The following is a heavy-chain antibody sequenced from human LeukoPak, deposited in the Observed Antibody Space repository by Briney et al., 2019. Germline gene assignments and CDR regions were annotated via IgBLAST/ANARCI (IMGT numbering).Heavy chain of an antibody. CDR2: ISYDGTKK. J-gene: IGHJ6*02. CDR1: GSTFSSYT. V-gene: IGHV3-30-3*01. Sequence: GRSLRLSCAASGSTFSSYTMFWVRQAPGKGLEWVAVISYDGTKKYYGDSVKGRFTISRDNSKNTLYLQMDSLRAEDTAVYYCARDRYYDPGSYYWFYYYGMDVWGQGTTVSVSS. CDR3: ARDRYYDPGSYYWFYYYGMDV. D-gene: IGHD3-10*01.